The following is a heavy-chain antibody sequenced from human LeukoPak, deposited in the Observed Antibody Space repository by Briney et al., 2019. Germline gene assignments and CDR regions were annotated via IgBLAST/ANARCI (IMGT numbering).Heavy chain of an antibody. D-gene: IGHD2-15*01. Sequence: GGSLRLSCAASGFTFSSYAMHWVRQAPGKGLEYASAISSNGGSTYYANSVKGRFTISRDNSKNTLYLQMGSLRAEDMAVYYCAREYCSGGSCYENWFDPWGQGTLVTVSS. CDR3: AREYCSGGSCYENWFDP. CDR1: GFTFSSYA. CDR2: ISSNGGST. J-gene: IGHJ5*02. V-gene: IGHV3-64*01.